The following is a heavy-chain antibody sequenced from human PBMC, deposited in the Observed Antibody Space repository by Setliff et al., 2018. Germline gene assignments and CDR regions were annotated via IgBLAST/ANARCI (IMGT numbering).Heavy chain of an antibody. CDR1: GVVFRNYH. V-gene: IGHV3-21*01. D-gene: IGHD5-12*01. Sequence: GGSLRLSCVVSGVVFRNYHLNWVRQTPENGLEWVSSFSGSNEYIKYADSVKGRFTISRDSAENAVYLQMNNLSAEDTAVYYCAGSRAWIPIFDSWGQGILVTVSS. CDR3: AGSRAWIPIFDS. J-gene: IGHJ4*02. CDR2: FSGSNEYI.